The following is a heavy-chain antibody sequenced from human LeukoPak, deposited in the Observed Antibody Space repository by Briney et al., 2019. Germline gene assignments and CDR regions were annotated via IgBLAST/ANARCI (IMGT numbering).Heavy chain of an antibody. J-gene: IGHJ4*02. Sequence: GGSLRLSCAASGFTFSSYAMHWVRQAPGKGLEWVAVISYDGSNKYYADSVKGRFTISRDNSKNTLYLQMNSLRAEDTAVYYCAGETYYYDSSGSIPLDYWGQGTLVTVSS. CDR3: AGETYYYDSSGSIPLDY. V-gene: IGHV3-30*04. D-gene: IGHD3-22*01. CDR1: GFTFSSYA. CDR2: ISYDGSNK.